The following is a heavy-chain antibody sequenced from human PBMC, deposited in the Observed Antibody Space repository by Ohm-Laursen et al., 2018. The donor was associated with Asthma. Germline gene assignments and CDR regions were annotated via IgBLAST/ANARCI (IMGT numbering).Heavy chain of an antibody. CDR3: ASGLAGDYGDYVPDF. Sequence: ASVKVSCKASGYTFTAYYMHWVRQAPGQGLEWMGRFIPNDGATSFAQKFQGRVTMTWDTSITTAYLELSSLTSDDTALYYCASGLAGDYGDYVPDFWGQGSPVTVSA. V-gene: IGHV1-2*06. D-gene: IGHD4-17*01. CDR2: FIPNDGAT. J-gene: IGHJ4*02. CDR1: GYTFTAYY.